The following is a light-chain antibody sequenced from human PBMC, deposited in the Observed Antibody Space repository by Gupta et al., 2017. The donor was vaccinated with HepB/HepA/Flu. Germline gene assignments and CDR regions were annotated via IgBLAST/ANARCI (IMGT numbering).Light chain of an antibody. CDR3: QQRSNWPPIT. CDR1: QSVRSF. Sequence: EIVLTQSPATLSLSPGERATLSCRASQSVRSFLAWYQQKPGQAPRLLIYDASNRATGIPARFSGRGSGTDFTLTISSLGPEDFAVYYCQQRSNWPPITFGQGTRLEIK. J-gene: IGKJ5*01. V-gene: IGKV3-11*01. CDR2: DAS.